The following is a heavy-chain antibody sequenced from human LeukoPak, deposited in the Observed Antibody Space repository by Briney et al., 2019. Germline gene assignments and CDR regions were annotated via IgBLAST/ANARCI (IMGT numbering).Heavy chain of an antibody. D-gene: IGHD2-2*01. Sequence: GASVTVSCKASGYTFTGYYMHWVRQAPGQGLEWMGWINPNSGGTNYAQKFQGRVTMTRDTSISTAYMELSRLRSDDTAVYYCARDLAGYCSSTSCSSPHYDYYYYYYMDVWGKGTTVTVSS. CDR1: GYTFTGYY. J-gene: IGHJ6*03. CDR3: ARDLAGYCSSTSCSSPHYDYYYYYYMDV. CDR2: INPNSGGT. V-gene: IGHV1-2*02.